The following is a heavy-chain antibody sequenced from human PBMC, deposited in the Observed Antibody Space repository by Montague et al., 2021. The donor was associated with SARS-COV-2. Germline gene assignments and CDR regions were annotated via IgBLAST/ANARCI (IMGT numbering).Heavy chain of an antibody. CDR1: GVSITSTNW. J-gene: IGHJ4*02. CDR2: NTYGGIA. CDR3: AGKVLTVPADY. Sequence: SETLSLTCAVSGVSITSTNWRCLVRHPPRKGLVWIGENTYGGIATYNPPPKNRATIPMDRSTNLFSLKLSSATAADTAIYYCAGKVLTVPADYWGQGTLVTVS. V-gene: IGHV4-4*02. D-gene: IGHD4-11*01.